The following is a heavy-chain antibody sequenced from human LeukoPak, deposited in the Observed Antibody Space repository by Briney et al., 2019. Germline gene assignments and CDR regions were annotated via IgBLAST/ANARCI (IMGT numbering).Heavy chain of an antibody. CDR3: ATRHSGWYRDAAFDI. V-gene: IGHV4-34*01. Sequence: LSGTVSLTCAVYGGSFSGYYWSWIRQPPGKGLEWIGEINHSGSSNYNPSLESRLTISVDTSKNQFSLKLSSVTAADTAVYYCATRHSGWYRDAAFDIWGQGTMVTVSS. CDR2: INHSGSS. CDR1: GGSFSGYY. J-gene: IGHJ3*02. D-gene: IGHD6-19*01.